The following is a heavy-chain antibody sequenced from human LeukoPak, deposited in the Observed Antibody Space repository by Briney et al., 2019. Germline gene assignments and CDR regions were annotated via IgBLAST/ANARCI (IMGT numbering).Heavy chain of an antibody. V-gene: IGHV4-59*12. J-gene: IGHJ4*02. CDR3: AREKSGRRFGNYHNNY. Sequence: PSEALSLTCTVSGGSISSYYWSWIRQPPGKGLEWIGYIFYSRSTNYNPSLKSRVTISVDTSKNQFSLKLSSVTAADTAVYYCAREKSGRRFGNYHNNYWGQGTLVTVSS. CDR1: GGSISSYY. CDR2: IFYSRST. D-gene: IGHD3-10*01.